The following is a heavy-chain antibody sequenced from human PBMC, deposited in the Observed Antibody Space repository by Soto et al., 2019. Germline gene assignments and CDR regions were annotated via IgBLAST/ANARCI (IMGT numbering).Heavy chain of an antibody. CDR2: IYSGGST. CDR1: GFTVSSNY. Sequence: PGGSLRLSCAVSGFTVSSNYMSWVRQAPGKGLEWVSVIYSGGSTYYAGSVKGRLTISRDNSKNTLYLHMNSLRAEDTAVYYCARVDDSSGFYYGVDYWGQGTLVTVSS. V-gene: IGHV3-53*01. CDR3: ARVDDSSGFYYGVDY. J-gene: IGHJ4*02. D-gene: IGHD3-22*01.